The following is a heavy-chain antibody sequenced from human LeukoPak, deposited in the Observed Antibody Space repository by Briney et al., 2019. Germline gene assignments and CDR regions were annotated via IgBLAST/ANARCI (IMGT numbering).Heavy chain of an antibody. CDR1: GFTFSDYY. Sequence: KTGGSLRLSCAASGFTFSDYYMSWIRQAPGKGLEWVSYISSSGSTIYYADSVKGRFTISRDNAKNSLYLQMNSLRAEDTAVYYCAKDIVVVVAATMAFDIWGQGTMVTVSS. D-gene: IGHD2-15*01. V-gene: IGHV3-11*04. CDR3: AKDIVVVVAATMAFDI. J-gene: IGHJ3*02. CDR2: ISSSGSTI.